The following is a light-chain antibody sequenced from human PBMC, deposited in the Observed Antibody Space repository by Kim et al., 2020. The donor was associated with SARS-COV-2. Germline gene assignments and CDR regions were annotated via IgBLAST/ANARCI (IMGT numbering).Light chain of an antibody. V-gene: IGKV1-27*01. Sequence: ASVGDRVTITCRASQDISNYLAWFQLKPGKAPKLLIYAASALQPGVPSRFSGSGSGTDFTLTVTSLQPEDVATYYCQKCDSAPWTFGQGNKVDIK. CDR3: QKCDSAPWT. CDR1: QDISNY. J-gene: IGKJ1*01. CDR2: AAS.